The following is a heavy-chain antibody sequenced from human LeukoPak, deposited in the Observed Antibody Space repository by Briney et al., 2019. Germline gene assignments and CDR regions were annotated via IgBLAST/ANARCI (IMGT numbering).Heavy chain of an antibody. CDR2: IRYDGSNK. V-gene: IGHV3-30*02. J-gene: IGHJ4*02. D-gene: IGHD6-13*01. CDR1: GFTFSSYG. Sequence: GGSLRLSCAASGFTFSSYGMHWVRQAPGKGLEWVAFIRYDGSNKYYADSVKGRFTISRDNSKNTLYLQMNSLRAEDTAVYYCARAISRSIAAAGFLPYPTFDYWGQGTLVTVSS. CDR3: ARAISRSIAAAGFLPYPTFDY.